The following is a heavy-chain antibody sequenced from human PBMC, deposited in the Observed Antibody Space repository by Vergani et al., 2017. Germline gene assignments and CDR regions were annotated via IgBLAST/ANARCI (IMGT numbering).Heavy chain of an antibody. D-gene: IGHD6-19*01. J-gene: IGHJ3*02. Sequence: EVQLVESGGGLVKRGGSLRLSCAASGFTFIMHAMSWVRQAPGKGLEWVSTLSASDRRTHYADSVKGRFSISRDNSKNTLFLHMNSLRPEDTAVYYCAKVGRSEVAGTFGAFDIWGQGTTVTGSS. CDR1: GFTFIMHA. CDR2: LSASDRRT. V-gene: IGHV3-23*04. CDR3: AKVGRSEVAGTFGAFDI.